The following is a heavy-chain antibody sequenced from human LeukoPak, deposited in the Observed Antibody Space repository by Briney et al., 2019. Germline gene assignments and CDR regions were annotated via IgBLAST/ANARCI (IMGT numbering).Heavy chain of an antibody. D-gene: IGHD3-22*01. V-gene: IGHV3-23*01. CDR1: GFTFSSYA. J-gene: IGHJ3*02. CDR2: ITDSGSST. Sequence: GGSLRLSCAASGFTFSSYAMSWVRQAPGKGLGWVSAITDSGSSTYYADSVKGRFIISRDNSKNTLYLQMNSLRAEDTAVYYCARGRSSGHIPEAFDIWGQGTMVTVSS. CDR3: ARGRSSGHIPEAFDI.